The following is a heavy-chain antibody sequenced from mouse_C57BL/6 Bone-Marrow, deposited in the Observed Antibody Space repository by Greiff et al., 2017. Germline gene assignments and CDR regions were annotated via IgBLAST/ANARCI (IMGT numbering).Heavy chain of an antibody. Sequence: VQLQQSGPELVKPGASVKISCKASGYTFTDYYMNCVKQSPGKSLEWIGDINPKNGGTSYNQKFKGKATLTVDKSSSAAYMELRSLTSEDSAVYYCARTGWDDYFDYWGQGTTLTVSS. CDR1: GYTFTDYY. CDR2: INPKNGGT. V-gene: IGHV1-26*01. CDR3: ARTGWDDYFDY. D-gene: IGHD4-1*01. J-gene: IGHJ2*01.